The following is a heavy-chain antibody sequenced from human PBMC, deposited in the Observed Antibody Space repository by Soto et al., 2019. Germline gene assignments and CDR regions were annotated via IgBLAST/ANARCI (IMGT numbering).Heavy chain of an antibody. CDR3: ARSHGIAARPLRANYSYGMDV. Sequence: PSETLSLTCAVYGGSFSGYYWSWIRQPPGKGLEWIGEINHSGSTNYNPSLKSRVTISVDTSKNQFSLKLSSVTAADTAVYYCARSHGIAARPLRANYSYGMDVWGPGTTVTVSS. V-gene: IGHV4-34*01. D-gene: IGHD6-6*01. CDR1: GGSFSGYY. J-gene: IGHJ6*02. CDR2: INHSGST.